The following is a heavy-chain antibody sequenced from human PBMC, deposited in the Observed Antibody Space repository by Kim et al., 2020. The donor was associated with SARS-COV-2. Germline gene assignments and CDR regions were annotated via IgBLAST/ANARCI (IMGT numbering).Heavy chain of an antibody. Sequence: GGSLRLSCADSGVTVSTYWVNWVRQAPGKGLEWVANIKRDGSEKYYGVSVKGRFTLSRDNAKSTVYLQMNSLRSEDTAVYYCGISGIWGQGTLVTVSS. V-gene: IGHV3-7*01. CDR2: IKRDGSEK. J-gene: IGHJ4*02. CDR3: GISGI. CDR1: GVTVSTYW.